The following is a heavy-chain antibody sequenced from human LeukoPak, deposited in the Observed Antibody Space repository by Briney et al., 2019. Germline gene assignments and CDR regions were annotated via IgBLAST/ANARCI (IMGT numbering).Heavy chain of an antibody. J-gene: IGHJ4*02. CDR3: ARQITDQSSGYDSIDY. CDR2: IYPGDSDT. Sequence: PGESLKISCKGSGYSFTSYWIGWVRQMPGKGLEWMGIIYPGDSDTRYSPSFEGQVTISADKSVTTAYLQWSSLKASDTAMYYCARQITDQSSGYDSIDYWGQGTLVTVSS. V-gene: IGHV5-51*01. D-gene: IGHD5-12*01. CDR1: GYSFTSYW.